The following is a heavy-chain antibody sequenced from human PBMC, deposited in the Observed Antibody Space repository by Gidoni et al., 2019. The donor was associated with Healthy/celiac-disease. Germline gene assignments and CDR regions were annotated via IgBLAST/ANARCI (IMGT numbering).Heavy chain of an antibody. J-gene: IGHJ4*02. D-gene: IGHD3-22*01. Sequence: WVRQAPGKGLEWVAVISYDGSNKYYADSVKGRFTISRDNSKNTLYLQMNSLRAEDTAVYYCARGRPLVVPPPDYWGQGTLVTVSS. V-gene: IGHV3-30-3*01. CDR2: ISYDGSNK. CDR3: ARGRPLVVPPPDY.